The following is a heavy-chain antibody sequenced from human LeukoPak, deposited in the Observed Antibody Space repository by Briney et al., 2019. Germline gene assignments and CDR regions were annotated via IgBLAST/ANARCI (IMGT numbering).Heavy chain of an antibody. D-gene: IGHD4-17*01. CDR2: IYTSGST. J-gene: IGHJ5*02. Sequence: SETLSLTCTVSGGSISSYYWSWIRQPAGKGLEWIGRIYTSGSTNYNPSLKSRVTMSVDTSKNQFSLKMSSVTAADTAVYYCARLYGDAVVYWFDPWGQGTLVTVSS. V-gene: IGHV4-4*07. CDR1: GGSISSYY. CDR3: ARLYGDAVVYWFDP.